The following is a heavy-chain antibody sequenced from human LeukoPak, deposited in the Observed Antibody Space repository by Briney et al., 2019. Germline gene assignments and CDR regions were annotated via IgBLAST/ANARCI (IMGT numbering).Heavy chain of an antibody. J-gene: IGHJ4*02. Sequence: SETLSLTCTVSGGSISSYYWSWIRQPLGTGLEWIGNIYYSGSTNYNLSLKSRVTISVDTSKNQFSLNLTTVTAADAAVYYCARAARGWYFDHWGQGTLVTVSS. D-gene: IGHD3-10*01. CDR1: GGSISSYY. V-gene: IGHV4-59*01. CDR2: IYYSGST. CDR3: ARAARGWYFDH.